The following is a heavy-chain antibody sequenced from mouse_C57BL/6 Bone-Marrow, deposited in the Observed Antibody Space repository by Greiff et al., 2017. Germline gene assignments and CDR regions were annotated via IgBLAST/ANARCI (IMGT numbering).Heavy chain of an antibody. Sequence: QVQLQQSGPGLVQPSQSLSITCTVSGFSLTSYGVHWVRQSPGKGLEWLGVIWSGGSTDYNAAFISRLSISKDNSKSQVFFKMNSLQADDTAIYYCARLYDYEGAYWGQGTLVTVSA. CDR1: GFSLTSYG. J-gene: IGHJ3*01. CDR3: ARLYDYEGAY. D-gene: IGHD2-4*01. V-gene: IGHV2-2*01. CDR2: IWSGGST.